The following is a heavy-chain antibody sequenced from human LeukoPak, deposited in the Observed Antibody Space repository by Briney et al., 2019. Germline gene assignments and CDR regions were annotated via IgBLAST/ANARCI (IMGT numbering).Heavy chain of an antibody. Sequence: ASVKVSCKASGYTFTSYGVSWVRQAPRQELERIGWISAYNGNTNYAQKLQGRVTMTTDTSTSTAHMELRSLRSDDTAVYYCARRLNYYDSSGYHDYWGQGTLVTVSS. CDR1: GYTFTSYG. J-gene: IGHJ4*02. CDR3: ARRLNYYDSSGYHDY. V-gene: IGHV1-18*01. CDR2: ISAYNGNT. D-gene: IGHD3-22*01.